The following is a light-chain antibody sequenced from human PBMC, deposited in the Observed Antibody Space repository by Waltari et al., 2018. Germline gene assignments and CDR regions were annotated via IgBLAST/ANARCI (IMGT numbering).Light chain of an antibody. CDR3: MQATQWPLT. J-gene: IGKJ1*01. Sequence: IQSLVHSDWKTSLNWVQQRPGQSPRRLIYKVFNRDSGVPDRFSGSGSGTDFTLTISRVEAEDVGTYYCMQATQWPLTFGQGTKVEIK. CDR2: KVF. CDR1: QSLVHSDWKTS. V-gene: IGKV2-30*02.